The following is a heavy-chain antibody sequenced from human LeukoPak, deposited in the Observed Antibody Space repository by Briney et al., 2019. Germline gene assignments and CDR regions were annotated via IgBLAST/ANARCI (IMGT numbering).Heavy chain of an antibody. V-gene: IGHV1-2*02. CDR1: GYTFTGYY. J-gene: IGHJ4*02. CDR2: INPNSGGT. CDR3: AREYTGWYGLDY. D-gene: IGHD6-19*01. Sequence: ASVKVSCKASGYTFTGYYMHWVRQAPGQGLEWMGWINPNSGGTNYAQNLQGRVTMTTDTSTSTAYMELRSLRSDDTAVYYCAREYTGWYGLDYWGQGALVTVSS.